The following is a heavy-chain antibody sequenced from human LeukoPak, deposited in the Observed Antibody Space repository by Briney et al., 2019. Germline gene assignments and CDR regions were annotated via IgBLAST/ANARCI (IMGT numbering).Heavy chain of an antibody. CDR3: ARGVVAVAEDEAFDI. CDR2: ISSSSSYI. V-gene: IGHV3-21*01. J-gene: IGHJ3*02. CDR1: GFTFSNYW. D-gene: IGHD6-19*01. Sequence: KSGGSLRLSCAASGFTFSNYWMTWVRQAPGKGLEWVSSISSSSSYIYYADSVKGRFTISRDNAENSLYLQMNSLRAEDTAVYYCARGVVAVAEDEAFDIWGQGTMVTVSS.